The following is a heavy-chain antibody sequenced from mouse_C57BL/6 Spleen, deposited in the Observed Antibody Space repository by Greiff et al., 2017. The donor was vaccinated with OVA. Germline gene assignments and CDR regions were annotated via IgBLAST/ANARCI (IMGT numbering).Heavy chain of an antibody. J-gene: IGHJ2*01. Sequence: EVKRVESEGGLVQPGSSMKLSCTASGFTFSDYYMAWVRQVPEKGLEWVANINYDGSSTYYLDSLKSRFIISRDNAKNILYLQMSSLKSEDTATYYCARGTGTFFDYWGQGTTLTVSS. CDR1: GFTFSDYY. V-gene: IGHV5-16*01. CDR3: ARGTGTFFDY. D-gene: IGHD4-1*01. CDR2: INYDGSST.